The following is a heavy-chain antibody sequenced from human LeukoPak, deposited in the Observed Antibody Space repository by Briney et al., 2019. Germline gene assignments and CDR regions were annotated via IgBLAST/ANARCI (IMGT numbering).Heavy chain of an antibody. Sequence: SETLSLTCTVSGGSISSSSYYWGWIRQPPGKGLEWIGSIYYSGSTYYNPSLKSRVTISVDTSKNQFSLKLSSVTAADTAVYYCARGGYYYGSAYWYFDLWGRGTLVTVSS. J-gene: IGHJ2*01. CDR2: IYYSGST. CDR3: ARGGYYYGSAYWYFDL. D-gene: IGHD3-10*01. V-gene: IGHV4-39*07. CDR1: GGSISSSSYY.